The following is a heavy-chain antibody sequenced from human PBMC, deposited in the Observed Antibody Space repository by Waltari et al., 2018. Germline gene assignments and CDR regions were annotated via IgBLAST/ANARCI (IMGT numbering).Heavy chain of an antibody. CDR3: ARDSKFDP. V-gene: IGHV3-53*01. CDR2: INSGGTT. J-gene: IGHJ5*02. CDR1: GFSISDNY. D-gene: IGHD4-4*01. Sequence: EVQLVESGGGLIQPGGSLRLSCAASGFSISDNYMSWVRQAPGKGLEGVSFINSGGTTYYADSVKGRFTISRDNSKNTVYLQMNSLRAEDTAMYYCARDSKFDPWGQGTLVTVSS.